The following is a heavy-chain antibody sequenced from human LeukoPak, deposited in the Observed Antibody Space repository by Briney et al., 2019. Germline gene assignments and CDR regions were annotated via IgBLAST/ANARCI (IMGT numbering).Heavy chain of an antibody. V-gene: IGHV3-53*01. Sequence: GGSLRLSCAASGFTVSSNYMSWVRQAPGKGLEWVSVIYSGGSTYYADSVKGRFTISRDNSKNTLYLQMSSLRAEDTAVYYCARGDGYNPYYFDYWGQGTLVTVSS. CDR1: GFTVSSNY. CDR2: IYSGGST. CDR3: ARGDGYNPYYFDY. D-gene: IGHD5-24*01. J-gene: IGHJ4*02.